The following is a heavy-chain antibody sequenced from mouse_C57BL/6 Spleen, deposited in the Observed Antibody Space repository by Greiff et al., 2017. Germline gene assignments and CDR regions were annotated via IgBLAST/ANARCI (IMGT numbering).Heavy chain of an antibody. Sequence: QVQLKQSGAELVKPGASVKISCKASGYAFSSYWMNWVKQRPGKGLAWIGQIYPGDGDTNYNGKFKGKATLTADKSTSTAYMQLSSLTSEESAVYFCARSGIYDCYPWFAYWGQGTLVTVSA. D-gene: IGHD2-3*01. CDR2: IYPGDGDT. CDR3: ARSGIYDCYPWFAY. V-gene: IGHV1-80*01. CDR1: GYAFSSYW. J-gene: IGHJ3*01.